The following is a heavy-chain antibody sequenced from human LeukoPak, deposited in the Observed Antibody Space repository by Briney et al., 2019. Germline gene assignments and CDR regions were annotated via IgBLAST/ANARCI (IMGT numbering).Heavy chain of an antibody. CDR2: IYYSGST. CDR1: GGSISSYY. D-gene: IGHD3-16*01. CDR3: ARGFLGGCLYLNYFDY. V-gene: IGHV4-59*01. J-gene: IGHJ4*02. Sequence: SETLSLTCTVSGGSISSYYWSWIRQPPGKGLEWIGYIYYSGSTNYNPSLKSRVTISVDTSKNQFSLKLSSVTAADTAVYYCARGFLGGCLYLNYFDYWGQGTLVTVSS.